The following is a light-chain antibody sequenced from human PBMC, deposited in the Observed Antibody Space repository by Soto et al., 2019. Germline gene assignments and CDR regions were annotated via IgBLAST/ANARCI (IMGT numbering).Light chain of an antibody. CDR2: DVT. CDR1: SSDVGAYNS. J-gene: IGLJ1*01. CDR3: SSYTSSSSYV. Sequence: SALTQPAPVSGSPGHSLALSCTGTSSDVGAYNSVSWYQQYPGKAPKLMIHDVTNRPSGVSDRFSGSKSGNTASLTISGLQAEDEADYYCSSYTSSSSYVFGSGTKVTVL. V-gene: IGLV2-14*01.